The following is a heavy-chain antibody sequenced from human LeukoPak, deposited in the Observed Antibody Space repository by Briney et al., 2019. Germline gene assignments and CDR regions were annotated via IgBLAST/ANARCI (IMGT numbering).Heavy chain of an antibody. Sequence: PGRSLRLSCAASGFTFSTYAMHWVRQAPGKGLEWVSVISSGGNTYYPDSVKGRFTISRDNSKNTLYLQMNSLRAEDTAVYYCARDLSYYGSGKQNYWGQGTLVTVSS. CDR2: ISSGGNT. J-gene: IGHJ4*02. V-gene: IGHV3-66*01. D-gene: IGHD3-10*01. CDR3: ARDLSYYGSGKQNY. CDR1: GFTFSTYA.